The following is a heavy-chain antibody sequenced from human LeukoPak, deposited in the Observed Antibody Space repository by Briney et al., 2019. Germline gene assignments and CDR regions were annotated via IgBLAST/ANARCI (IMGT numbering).Heavy chain of an antibody. CDR2: IYASGNT. CDR1: GGSISSYY. D-gene: IGHD6-13*01. CDR3: ARGRGSSWYYFDS. Sequence: PSETLSFTCTGSGGSISSYYWSWVRQPAGKGLEWIGRIYASGNTNYNPSLKGRVTMTVDTSKNQFSLNLSSVTAADTAVYYCARGRGSSWYYFDSWGQGTLVTVSS. V-gene: IGHV4-4*07. J-gene: IGHJ4*02.